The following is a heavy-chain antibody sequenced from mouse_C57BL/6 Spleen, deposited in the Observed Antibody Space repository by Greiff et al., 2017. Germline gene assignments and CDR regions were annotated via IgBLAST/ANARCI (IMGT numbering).Heavy chain of an antibody. CDR3: ARCYYGSRGFDY. V-gene: IGHV1-80*01. CDR2: IYPGDGDT. Sequence: QVQLKESGAELVKPGASVKISCKASGYAFSSYWMNWVKQRPGKGLEWIGQIYPGDGDTNYNGKFKGKATLTADKSSSTAYMQLSSLTSEDSAVYFCARCYYGSRGFDYWGQGTTLTVSS. J-gene: IGHJ2*01. D-gene: IGHD1-1*01. CDR1: GYAFSSYW.